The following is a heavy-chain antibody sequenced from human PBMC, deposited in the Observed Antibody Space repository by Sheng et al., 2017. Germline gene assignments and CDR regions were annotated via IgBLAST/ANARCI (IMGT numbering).Heavy chain of an antibody. J-gene: IGHJ4*02. CDR3: ARDFTGDY. CDR2: IYSSGST. Sequence: EVQLVESGGGLVQHGGSLRLSCAASGFIVSNSHMTWVRQAPGKGLEWVSIIYSSGSTHYADSVKGRFTISRDNSNNTLYLQMNSLRAEDTAVYYCARDFTGDYWGQGTLVTVSS. V-gene: IGHV3-66*01. D-gene: IGHD3-10*01. CDR1: GFIVSNSH.